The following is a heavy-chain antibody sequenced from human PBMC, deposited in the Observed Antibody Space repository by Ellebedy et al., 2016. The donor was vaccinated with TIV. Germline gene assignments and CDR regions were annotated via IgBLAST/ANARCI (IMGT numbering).Heavy chain of an antibody. CDR3: ARHELGSNAAFDS. CDR1: GYSFTSYW. CDR2: IYPGDSDT. D-gene: IGHD7-27*01. V-gene: IGHV5-51*01. J-gene: IGHJ4*02. Sequence: GESLKISXKGSGYSFTSYWIGWVRQMPGKGLEWMGLIYPGDSDTIYSPSFQGQVTISADKSINTAYLQWSALKASDTAMYYCARHELGSNAAFDSWGPGTLVIVSS.